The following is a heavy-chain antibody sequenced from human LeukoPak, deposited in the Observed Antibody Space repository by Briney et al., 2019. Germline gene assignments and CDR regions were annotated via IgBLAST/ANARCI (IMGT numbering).Heavy chain of an antibody. CDR1: GYSISSSSYY. J-gene: IGHJ4*02. D-gene: IGHD3-16*02. CDR2: IYYSGST. V-gene: IGHV4-39*01. Sequence: SETLSLTCTVSGYSISSSSYYWGWIRQPPGKGLEWIGSIYYSGSTYYNPSLKSRVTISVDTSKNQFSLKLSSVTAADTAVYYCARHYDYVWGSYRSPLDYWGQGTLVTVSS. CDR3: ARHYDYVWGSYRSPLDY.